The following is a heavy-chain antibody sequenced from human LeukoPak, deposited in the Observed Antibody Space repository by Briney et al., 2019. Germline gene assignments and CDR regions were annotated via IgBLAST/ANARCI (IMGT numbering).Heavy chain of an antibody. CDR3: ARDVGTTYMDV. V-gene: IGHV3-30*04. D-gene: IGHD1-26*01. Sequence: GGSLRLSCAASGFTFSSYAIHWVRQAPGKGLGWVAVISYDGSNKYYADSVKGRFTISRDNSKNTLYLQMNSLRAEDTAVYYCARDVGTTYMDVWGKGTTVTVSS. CDR1: GFTFSSYA. CDR2: ISYDGSNK. J-gene: IGHJ6*03.